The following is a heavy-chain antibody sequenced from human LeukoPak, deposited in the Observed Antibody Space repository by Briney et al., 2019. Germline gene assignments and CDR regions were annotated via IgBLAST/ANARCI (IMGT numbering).Heavy chain of an antibody. Sequence: PGGSLRLSCAASGFTLSDYYMSWIRQAPGKGVEGVSYISSSGKTIYYADSVEGRFTISRENAKNSLYLQMNSLRAEDTAVYYGARRRDYFDYWGQGTLVTVSS. CDR3: ARRRDYFDY. CDR2: ISSSGKTI. CDR1: GFTLSDYY. V-gene: IGHV3-11*01. J-gene: IGHJ4*02.